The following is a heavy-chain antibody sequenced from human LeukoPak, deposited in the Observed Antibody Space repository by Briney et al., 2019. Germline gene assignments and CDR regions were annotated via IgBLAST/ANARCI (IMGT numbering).Heavy chain of an antibody. Sequence: ASVKVSCKAPGYTFTSYYMHWVRQAPGQGLEWMGIINPSGGSTSYAQKFQGRVTMTRDTSISTAYMELSRLRSDDTAVYYCARETGDLAFDIWGQGTMVTVSS. CDR3: ARETGDLAFDI. D-gene: IGHD7-27*01. V-gene: IGHV1-46*01. J-gene: IGHJ3*02. CDR2: INPSGGST. CDR1: GYTFTSYY.